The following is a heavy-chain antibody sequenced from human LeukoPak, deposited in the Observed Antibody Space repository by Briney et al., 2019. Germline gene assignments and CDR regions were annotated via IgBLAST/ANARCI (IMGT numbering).Heavy chain of an antibody. J-gene: IGHJ5*02. Sequence: TGGSLRLSCAASGFTFSSYAMSWVRQAPGKGLEWVSAISGSGGSTYYADSVKGRFTISRDNSKNTLYLQMNSLGAEDTAVYYCAKDPYSSRLSVNWFDPWGQGTLVTVSS. CDR3: AKDPYSSRLSVNWFDP. V-gene: IGHV3-23*01. D-gene: IGHD6-19*01. CDR1: GFTFSSYA. CDR2: ISGSGGST.